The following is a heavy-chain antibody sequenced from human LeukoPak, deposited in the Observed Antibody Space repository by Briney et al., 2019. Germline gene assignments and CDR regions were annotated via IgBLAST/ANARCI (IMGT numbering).Heavy chain of an antibody. CDR1: GGSISSHY. V-gene: IGHV4-59*11. Sequence: PSETLSLTCTVSGGSISSHYWSWIRQPPGKGLEWIGYIYYSGSTNYNPSLKSRVTISVDTSKNQFSLKVSSVTAADTAVYYCARDSGPRFDYWGQGTLVTVSS. J-gene: IGHJ4*02. CDR2: IYYSGST. D-gene: IGHD6-19*01. CDR3: ARDSGPRFDY.